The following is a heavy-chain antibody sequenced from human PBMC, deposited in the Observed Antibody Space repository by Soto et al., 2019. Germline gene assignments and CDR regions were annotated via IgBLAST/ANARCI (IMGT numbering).Heavy chain of an antibody. Sequence: GSAKVSCTAARCPCTSYRSRWLQQPQGKGLEWLGWISPYNDDTRYSQKLQGRVTMSTDTSSKTAYMDLKTLRSDDTAVYFCARGGYYDSSGSRNYHFYGMDVWGQGTTVTVSS. D-gene: IGHD3-22*01. V-gene: IGHV1-18*01. CDR2: ISPYNDDT. CDR3: ARGGYYDSSGSRNYHFYGMDV. J-gene: IGHJ6*02. CDR1: RCPCTSYR.